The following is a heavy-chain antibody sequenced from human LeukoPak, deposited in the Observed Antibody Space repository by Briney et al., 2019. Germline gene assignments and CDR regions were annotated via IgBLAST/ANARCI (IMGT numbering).Heavy chain of an antibody. Sequence: GASVKVSCKVSGYTLTELSLHWVRQAAGKGLEWMGGFEPEDGERGYAQTVQGRVAMTEDTSTDTAYMELSSLTSEDTAFYYCVTLGGGVPIAIVDYWGQGTLVTVSS. CDR2: FEPEDGER. CDR3: VTLGGGVPIAIVDY. CDR1: GYTLTELS. J-gene: IGHJ4*02. D-gene: IGHD3-16*01. V-gene: IGHV1-24*01.